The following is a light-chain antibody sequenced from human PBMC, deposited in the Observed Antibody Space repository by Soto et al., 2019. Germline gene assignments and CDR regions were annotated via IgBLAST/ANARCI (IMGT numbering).Light chain of an antibody. Sequence: DIQMTQFPSTLSESVGDRVTITCRASQTTNTCLAWYQQKPGTAPKLLIYDASSLEGGVPSRFSASGSGTEFTLTISSLQPDDLATYYCQQYISYPYTFGQGTKVEIK. CDR3: QQYISYPYT. J-gene: IGKJ2*01. V-gene: IGKV1-5*01. CDR1: QTTNTC. CDR2: DAS.